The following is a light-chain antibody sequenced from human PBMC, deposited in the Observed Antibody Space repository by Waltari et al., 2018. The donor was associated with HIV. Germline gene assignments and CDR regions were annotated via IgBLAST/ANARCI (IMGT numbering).Light chain of an antibody. CDR2: SNN. J-gene: IGLJ2*01. Sequence: QSVLTQPPPASGTPGQRVTISCSGSSSNNGSNTLPWYQQLPGTAPRLLLYSNNQRPSGVPDRFSGSKSGTSASLAISGLQSEDEADYYCAAWDDSLSGLVVFGGGTKLTVL. V-gene: IGLV1-44*01. CDR3: AAWDDSLSGLVV. CDR1: SSNNGSNT.